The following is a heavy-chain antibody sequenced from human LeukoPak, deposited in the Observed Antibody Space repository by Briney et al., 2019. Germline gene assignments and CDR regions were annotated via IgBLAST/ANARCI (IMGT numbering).Heavy chain of an antibody. V-gene: IGHV3-74*01. Sequence: GGSLRLSCAASGFTFRHYWMHWVRQAPGKGLVWVSRISRDGATTHYAGSVKGRFTISRDNAKNMVYLQMDSLSAEDTAVYYCVRLLDIDYWGQGTLVTVSS. CDR2: ISRDGATT. J-gene: IGHJ4*02. D-gene: IGHD1-1*01. CDR1: GFTFRHYW. CDR3: VRLLDIDY.